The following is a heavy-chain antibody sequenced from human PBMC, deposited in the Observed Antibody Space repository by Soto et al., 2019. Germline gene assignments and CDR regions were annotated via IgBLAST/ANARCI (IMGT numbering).Heavy chain of an antibody. CDR1: GFSLGSYW. Sequence: EAQLVESGGGLVQPGGSLRLSCEASGFSLGSYWMTWVRQAPGKGLEWVANIKKDGSRTSYLDSVRGRFTISRDNVGNSLSLQMDSLRAEDTGLYFCARAVSPGTSTLYLDAFDIWGQGTMVTVSS. V-gene: IGHV3-7*05. CDR2: IKKDGSRT. CDR3: ARAVSPGTSTLYLDAFDI. D-gene: IGHD2-8*01. J-gene: IGHJ3*02.